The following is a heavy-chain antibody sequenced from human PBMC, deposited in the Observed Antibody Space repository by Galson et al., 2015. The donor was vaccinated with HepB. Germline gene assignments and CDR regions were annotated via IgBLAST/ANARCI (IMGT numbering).Heavy chain of an antibody. D-gene: IGHD2-2*02. CDR2: INPNSGGT. CDR1: EYTFTGYY. J-gene: IGHJ4*02. V-gene: IGHV1-2*02. Sequence: SVKVSCKASEYTFTGYYMHWVRQAPGQGLEWMGWINPNSGGTNYAQKFQGRVTMTRDTSISTAYMELSRLRSDDTAVYYCARVNEYQLLYAYYFDYWGQGTLVTVSS. CDR3: ARVNEYQLLYAYYFDY.